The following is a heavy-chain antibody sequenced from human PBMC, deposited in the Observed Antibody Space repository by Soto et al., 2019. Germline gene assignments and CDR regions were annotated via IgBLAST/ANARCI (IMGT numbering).Heavy chain of an antibody. D-gene: IGHD5-18*01. J-gene: IGHJ5*02. CDR1: GYTFTSHD. CDR2: MNPNSGNT. CDR3: VREDTSMVTRFDP. V-gene: IGHV1-8*01. Sequence: AASVKVSCKASGYTFTSHDINWVRQATGQGLEWMGWMNPNSGNTGYAQKFQGRVTMTRNTSISTAYMELSSLRSEDTAVYYCVREDTSMVTRFDPWGQGTLVTVSS.